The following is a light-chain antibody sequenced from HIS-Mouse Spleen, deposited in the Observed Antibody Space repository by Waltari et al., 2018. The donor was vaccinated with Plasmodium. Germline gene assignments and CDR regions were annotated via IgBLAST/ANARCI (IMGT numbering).Light chain of an antibody. CDR3: QVWDSSTVV. V-gene: IGLV3-9*01. Sequence: SYELTHPPSESVALGQTARITGGGNNLGSKKDQWYQQKPGQAPVLVIYRDSNRPSGIPERFSGSNSGNTATLTISRAQAGDEADYYCQVWDSSTVVFGGGTKLTVL. CDR2: RDS. CDR1: NLGSKK. J-gene: IGLJ2*01.